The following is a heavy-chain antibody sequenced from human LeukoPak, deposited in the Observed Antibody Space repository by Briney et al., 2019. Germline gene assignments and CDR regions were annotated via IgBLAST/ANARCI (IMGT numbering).Heavy chain of an antibody. V-gene: IGHV3-21*01. CDR1: GFTFSSYS. CDR2: ISSSSSYI. J-gene: IGHJ6*03. D-gene: IGHD6-13*01. CDR3: ARDLRDSSSWYWYYYYMDV. Sequence: NPGGSLRLSCAASGFTFSSYSMNWVCQAPGKGLEWVSSISSSSSYIYYADSVKGRFTISRDNAKNSLYLQMNSLRAEDTAVYYCARDLRDSSSWYWYYYYMDVWGKGTTVTVSS.